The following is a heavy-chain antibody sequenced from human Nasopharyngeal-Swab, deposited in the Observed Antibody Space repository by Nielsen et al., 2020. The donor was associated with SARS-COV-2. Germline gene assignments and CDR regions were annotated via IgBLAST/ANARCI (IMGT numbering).Heavy chain of an antibody. D-gene: IGHD6-19*01. Sequence: GSRRLPCTVSGGSISSYYWSGIRQPPGKGLEWIGYIYYSGSTNYNPSLKRRVTISVDTSKNQFSLKLSSVTAADTAVYYCARGGSGWYPLDYWGQGTLVPVSS. CDR2: IYYSGST. J-gene: IGHJ4*02. CDR3: ARGGSGWYPLDY. CDR1: GGSISSYY. V-gene: IGHV4-59*01.